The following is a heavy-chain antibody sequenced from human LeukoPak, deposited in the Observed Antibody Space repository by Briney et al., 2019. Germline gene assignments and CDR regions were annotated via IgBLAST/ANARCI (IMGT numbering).Heavy chain of an antibody. D-gene: IGHD6-19*01. CDR1: GGSISSGSYY. CDR2: IYTSGST. Sequence: PSETLSLTCTVSGGSISSGSYYWSWIRQPAGKGLEWIGRIYTSGSTNYNPSLKSRVTISVDTSKNQFSLKLSSVTAADTAVYYCARDLDSSGWSHAFDYWGQGTLVTVSS. J-gene: IGHJ4*02. CDR3: ARDLDSSGWSHAFDY. V-gene: IGHV4-61*02.